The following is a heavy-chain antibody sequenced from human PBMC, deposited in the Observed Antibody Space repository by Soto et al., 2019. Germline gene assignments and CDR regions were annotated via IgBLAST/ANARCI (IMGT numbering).Heavy chain of an antibody. J-gene: IGHJ4*02. CDR2: INPNSGGT. CDR1: GYTFTGYY. V-gene: IGHV1-2*04. D-gene: IGHD6-13*01. CDR3: ARDFPFEKGYSSSLDD. Sequence: ASVKVSCKASGYTFTGYYMHWVRQAPGQGLEWMGWINPNSGGTNYAQKFQGWVTMTRDTSISTAYMELSRLRSDDTAVYYCARDFPFEKGYSSSLDDSGQGTLVTVSS.